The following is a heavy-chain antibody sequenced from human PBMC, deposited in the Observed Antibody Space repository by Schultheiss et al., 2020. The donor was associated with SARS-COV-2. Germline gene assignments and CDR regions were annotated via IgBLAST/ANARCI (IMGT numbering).Heavy chain of an antibody. V-gene: IGHV3-48*01. J-gene: IGHJ5*02. CDR1: GFTFSSYS. D-gene: IGHD3-22*01. CDR2: ISSSSSTI. Sequence: GGSLRLSCAASGFTFSSYSMNWVRQAPGKGLEWVSYISSSSSTIYYADSVKGRFTISRDNSKNTLYLQMNSLRAEDTAVYYCAKDLTTYYYDSSGYYPSWFDPWGQGTLVTVSS. CDR3: AKDLTTYYYDSSGYYPSWFDP.